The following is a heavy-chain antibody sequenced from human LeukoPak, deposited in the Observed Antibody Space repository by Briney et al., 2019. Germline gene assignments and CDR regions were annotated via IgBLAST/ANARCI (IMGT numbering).Heavy chain of an antibody. D-gene: IGHD5-18*01. CDR1: GLTFSTYS. J-gene: IGHJ4*02. V-gene: IGHV3-21*01. CDR3: ARENSGYSYGIDFDY. CDR2: ISSSSTYI. Sequence: GGSLRLSCAASGLTFSTYSMNWVRQAPGKGLEWVSSISSSSTYIYYADSVKGRSTISRDSAKNSLFLQMNSLRAEDTAVYYCARENSGYSYGIDFDYWGQGTLVTVSS.